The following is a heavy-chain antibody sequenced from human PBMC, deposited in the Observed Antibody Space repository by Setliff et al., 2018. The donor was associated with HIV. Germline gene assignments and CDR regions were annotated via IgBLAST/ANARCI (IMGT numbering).Heavy chain of an antibody. CDR2: ISAYNGNT. CDR1: GYTFTSYG. D-gene: IGHD2-2*01. Sequence: GASVKVSCKASGYTFTSYGISWVRQAPGQGLEWMGWISAYNGNTNYAQKLQGRVTMTTDTSTSTAYMELRSLRSDDTAVYYCARGDVVVPAAIVVDWFDPWGQGTLVTVSS. CDR3: ARGDVVVPAAIVVDWFDP. V-gene: IGHV1-18*01. J-gene: IGHJ5*02.